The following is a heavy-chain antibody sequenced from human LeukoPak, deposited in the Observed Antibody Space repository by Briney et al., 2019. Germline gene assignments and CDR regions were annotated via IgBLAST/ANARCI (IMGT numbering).Heavy chain of an antibody. CDR3: ARGGPRSTYDY. Sequence: GSLRLSCAASGFTFDDYGMSWVRQAPGKGLEWVSGINWNGGSTGYADSVKGRFTISRDNAKNSPYLQMNSLRAEDTALYYCARGGPRSTYDYWGQGTLVTVSS. J-gene: IGHJ4*02. CDR2: INWNGGST. V-gene: IGHV3-20*04. D-gene: IGHD6-25*01. CDR1: GFTFDDYG.